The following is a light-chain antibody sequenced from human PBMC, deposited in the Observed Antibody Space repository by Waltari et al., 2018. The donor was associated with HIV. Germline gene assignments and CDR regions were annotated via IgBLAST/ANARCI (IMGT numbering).Light chain of an antibody. CDR3: CSYAGGYTLV. Sequence: QSALTQPRSVSGSPGQSVPIPCTGTSSDVGGYNYVSWYQQHPGKAPKLMIYDVTKRPSGVPDRFSGSKSGNTASLTISGLQAEDEADYFCCSYAGGYTLVFGGGTKLTVL. CDR1: SSDVGGYNY. CDR2: DVT. J-gene: IGLJ3*02. V-gene: IGLV2-11*01.